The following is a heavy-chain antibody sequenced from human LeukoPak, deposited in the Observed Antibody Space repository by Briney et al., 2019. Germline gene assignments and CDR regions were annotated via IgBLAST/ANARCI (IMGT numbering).Heavy chain of an antibody. Sequence: SETLSLTCTVSGGSISSYYWSWIRQPPGKGLEWIGYIYYSGSTNYNPSLTSRVTISVDTSKNQFSLKLSSVTAADTAVYYCARAYYDSSGYYIDYWGQGTLVTVSS. CDR3: ARAYYDSSGYYIDY. J-gene: IGHJ4*02. V-gene: IGHV4-59*01. CDR1: GGSISSYY. D-gene: IGHD3-22*01. CDR2: IYYSGST.